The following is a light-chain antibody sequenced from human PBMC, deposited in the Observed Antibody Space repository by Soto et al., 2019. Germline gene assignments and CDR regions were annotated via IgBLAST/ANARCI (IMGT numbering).Light chain of an antibody. CDR2: RSS. V-gene: IGKV3-15*01. Sequence: IVMTQSPATLSVSPGERATLSCRASQPVSSNFAWYRQKPGQAPTRVVSRSSTSATGITARFSGSGSGTEFTRTFGSLQSEEFAVDYWQQYYNRPYTFGQGTKLLIK. CDR3: QQYYNRPYT. J-gene: IGKJ2*01. CDR1: QPVSSN.